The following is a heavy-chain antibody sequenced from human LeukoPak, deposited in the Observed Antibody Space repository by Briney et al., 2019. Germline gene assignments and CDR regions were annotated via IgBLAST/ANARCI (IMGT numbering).Heavy chain of an antibody. Sequence: GGSLRLSCAASGFTFSSYGMHWVRQAPGKGLEWVAVISYDGSNKYYADSVKGRFTISRDNSKNTLYLQMNSLRAEDTAVYYCAKSLVPGGSGWFDPWGQGTLVTVSS. V-gene: IGHV3-30*18. CDR1: GFTFSSYG. CDR2: ISYDGSNK. D-gene: IGHD2-2*01. CDR3: AKSLVPGGSGWFDP. J-gene: IGHJ5*02.